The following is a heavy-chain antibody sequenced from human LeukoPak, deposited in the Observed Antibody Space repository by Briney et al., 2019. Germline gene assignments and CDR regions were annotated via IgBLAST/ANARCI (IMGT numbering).Heavy chain of an antibody. CDR2: IYNSGST. Sequence: SETLSLTCTVSGGSISTYYWSWIRKPPGKGLEWIGHIYNSGSTNYSPSLKSRVTISVDTSKNQFSLKLSSVTAADTAVYYCARTGGDCSSGLCYYAMDVWGQGTTVTVS. CDR1: GGSISTYY. J-gene: IGHJ6*02. V-gene: IGHV4-59*01. CDR3: ARTGGDCSSGLCYYAMDV. D-gene: IGHD2-21*02.